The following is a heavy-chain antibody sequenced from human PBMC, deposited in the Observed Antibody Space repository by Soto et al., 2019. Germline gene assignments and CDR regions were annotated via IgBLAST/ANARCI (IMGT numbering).Heavy chain of an antibody. CDR1: GFTFSSYG. CDR2: ISYDGSNK. Sequence: QVQLVESGGGVVQPGRSLRLSCAASGFTFSSYGMHWVRQAPGKGLEWVAVISYDGSNKYYADSVKGRFTISRDNSKNTLYLQMNSLRAEDTAVYYCAKGGYSSSWYALYYWGQGTLVTVSS. D-gene: IGHD6-13*01. V-gene: IGHV3-30*18. J-gene: IGHJ4*02. CDR3: AKGGYSSSWYALYY.